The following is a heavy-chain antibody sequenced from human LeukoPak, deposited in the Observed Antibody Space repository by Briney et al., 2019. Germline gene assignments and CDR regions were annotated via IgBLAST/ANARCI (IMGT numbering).Heavy chain of an antibody. J-gene: IGHJ4*02. CDR1: GFTFSSYE. D-gene: IGHD3-16*01. Sequence: GGSLRLSCAASGFTFSSYEMNWVRQAPGKGLEWVSYISSDGSTIYSADSVKGRFTISRDNAKNLLHLQMNSLRAEDTAVYYCARGWDSYTFDYWGQGTLVTVSS. CDR3: ARGWDSYTFDY. V-gene: IGHV3-48*03. CDR2: ISSDGSTI.